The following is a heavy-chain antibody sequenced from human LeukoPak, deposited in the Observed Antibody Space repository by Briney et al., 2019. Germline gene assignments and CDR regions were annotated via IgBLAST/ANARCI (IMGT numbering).Heavy chain of an antibody. Sequence: PGRSLRLSCAASGFTFSSYGMHWVRQAPGKGLEWVAVIWYDGSNKYYADSVKGRFTISRDNSKNTLYLQMNSLRAEDTAVYYCARAWYDSSGYYYPFFDYWGQGTLVTVSS. CDR1: GFTFSSYG. J-gene: IGHJ4*02. D-gene: IGHD3-22*01. CDR2: IWYDGSNK. V-gene: IGHV3-33*01. CDR3: ARAWYDSSGYYYPFFDY.